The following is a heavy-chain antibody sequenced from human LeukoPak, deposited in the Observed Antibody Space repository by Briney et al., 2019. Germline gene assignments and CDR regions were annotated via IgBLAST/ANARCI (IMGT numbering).Heavy chain of an antibody. D-gene: IGHD3-22*01. J-gene: IGHJ4*02. CDR1: GFTFGDYA. CDR2: IRSKAYGGTT. CDR3: TTGYYDSSGYDY. Sequence: GGSQRLSCTASGFTFGDYAMSWVRQAPGKGLEWVGFIRSKAYGGTTEYAASVKGRFTISRDDSKNIAYLQMNSLKTEDTAVYYCTTGYYDSSGYDYWGQGTLVTVSS. V-gene: IGHV3-49*04.